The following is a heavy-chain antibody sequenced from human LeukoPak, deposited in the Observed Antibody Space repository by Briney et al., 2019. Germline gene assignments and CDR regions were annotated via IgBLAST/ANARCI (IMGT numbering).Heavy chain of an antibody. J-gene: IGHJ4*02. CDR2: ISWNSGSI. CDR1: GFTFDDYA. Sequence: PGRSLRLSCAASGFTFDDYAMHWVRQAPGKGLEWVSGISWNSGSIGYADSVKGRFTISRDNAKNSLYLQMNSLRAEDTAVYYCARDLFLAAGKMAGLIDYWGQGTLVTVSS. CDR3: ARDLFLAAGKMAGLIDY. V-gene: IGHV3-9*01. D-gene: IGHD6-13*01.